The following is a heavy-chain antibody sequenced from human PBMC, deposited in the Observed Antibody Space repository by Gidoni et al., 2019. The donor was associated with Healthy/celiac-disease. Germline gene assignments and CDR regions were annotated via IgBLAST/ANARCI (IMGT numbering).Heavy chain of an antibody. D-gene: IGHD6-19*01. V-gene: IGHV4-39*07. CDR2: IYYSGST. CDR3: ARDGAVAGTVSYYYGMDV. J-gene: IGHJ6*02. CDR1: GGSISSSRYY. Sequence: LQLQESGPGLVKPSETLSLTCTVSGGSISSSRYYWGWIRKPPGKGLEWIGSIYYSGSTYYNPSLKSRVTISVDTSKNQCSLKLSSVTAADTAVYYCARDGAVAGTVSYYYGMDVWGQGTTVTVSS.